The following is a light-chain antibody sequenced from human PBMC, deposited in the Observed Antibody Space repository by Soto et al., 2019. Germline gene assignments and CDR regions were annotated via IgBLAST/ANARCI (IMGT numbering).Light chain of an antibody. CDR2: GAS. CDR3: QQYGSSPWT. V-gene: IGKV3-20*01. CDR1: QSVSSSY. Sequence: EMVMTQSPAILSLCPGGRATLSARASQSVSSSYLAWYQQKPGQAPRLLIYGASSRATGIPDRFSGSGSGTDFTLTISRLEPEDFAVYYCQQYGSSPWTFGQGTKVDIK. J-gene: IGKJ1*01.